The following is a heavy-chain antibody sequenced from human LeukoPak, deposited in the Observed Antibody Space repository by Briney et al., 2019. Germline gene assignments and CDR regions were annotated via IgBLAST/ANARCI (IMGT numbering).Heavy chain of an antibody. CDR2: FDPENGET. J-gene: IGHJ6*02. D-gene: IGHD3-16*01. V-gene: IGHV1-24*01. CDR3: AKGGSNPGRHNSAWGSMDV. Sequence: ASVKVSCKVSGKTLSELSMHWVRQAPGKGLEWRGGFDPENGETIYAQKFQGRVTLTEDRSTDTTYMGMSSLRSEDTAVYYCAKGGSNPGRHNSAWGSMDVWGQGTTVTVSS. CDR1: GKTLSELS.